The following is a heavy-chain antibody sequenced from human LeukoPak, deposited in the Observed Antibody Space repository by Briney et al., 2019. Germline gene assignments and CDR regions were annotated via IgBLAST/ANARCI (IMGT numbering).Heavy chain of an antibody. CDR2: ISSNWGST. CDR1: GFTFSSYA. J-gene: IGHJ4*02. Sequence: GGTLRLSYAASGFTFSSYAMHWVRQAPGKGLEYVSAISSNWGSTYYANSVKDRFTISRDNSKNTLYLQMGSLRAEDMAVYYCARAGGYCSSTSCFGFDYWGQGTLVTVSS. CDR3: ARAGGYCSSTSCFGFDY. V-gene: IGHV3-64*01. D-gene: IGHD2-2*01.